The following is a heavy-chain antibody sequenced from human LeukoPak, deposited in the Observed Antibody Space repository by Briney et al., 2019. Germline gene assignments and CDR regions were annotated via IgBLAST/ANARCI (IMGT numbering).Heavy chain of an antibody. J-gene: IGHJ3*01. Sequence: KASETLSLTCTVSGGSISSSSYYWGWIRQPPGKGLEWIGSIYYSGSTYYNPSLKSRVTISVDTSKNQFSLKLSSVTAADTAVYYCATRYFDWLVDWGQGTMVTVSS. D-gene: IGHD3-9*01. V-gene: IGHV4-39*01. CDR3: ATRYFDWLVD. CDR2: IYYSGST. CDR1: GGSISSSSYY.